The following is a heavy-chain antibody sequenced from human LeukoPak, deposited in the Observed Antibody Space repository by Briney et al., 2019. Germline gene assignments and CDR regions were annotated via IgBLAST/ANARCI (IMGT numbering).Heavy chain of an antibody. V-gene: IGHV3-30*18. CDR1: GVTLSPYG. CDR2: ISYDGNNK. Sequence: SGGSLRLSCAASGVTLSPYGMHWVRQAPGKGLEWVAVISYDGNNKYHVDSVKGRFTISRDNSKNTLYLQMNSLRAEDTAVYYCAKGQGAFGIWGQGTMVTVSS. CDR3: AKGQGAFGI. J-gene: IGHJ3*02.